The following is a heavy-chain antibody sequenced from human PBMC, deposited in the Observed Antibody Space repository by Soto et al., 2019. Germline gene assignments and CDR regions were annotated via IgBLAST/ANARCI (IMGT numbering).Heavy chain of an antibody. Sequence: QPGGSLRLSCAASGFTFGSYGMSWVRQAPGKGLQWVSGIDTSGRKTDYSDSVKGRFTISRDDSRNTVHLQMNSLRAEDTAIYFCARESVKGYCATSRCPEDYWGQGTLVTVSS. CDR1: GFTFGSYG. CDR3: ARESVKGYCATSRCPEDY. J-gene: IGHJ4*02. V-gene: IGHV3-23*01. D-gene: IGHD2-8*01. CDR2: IDTSGRKT.